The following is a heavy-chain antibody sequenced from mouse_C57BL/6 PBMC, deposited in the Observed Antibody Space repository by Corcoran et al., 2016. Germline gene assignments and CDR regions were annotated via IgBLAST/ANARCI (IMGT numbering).Heavy chain of an antibody. CDR2: INPNNGGT. J-gene: IGHJ3*01. CDR1: GYTFTDYN. D-gene: IGHD2-3*01. Sequence: EVQLQQSGPELVKPGASVKIPCKASGYTFTDYNMDGVKQSHGKSLEWIGDINPNNGGTIYNQKFKGKATLTVDKSSSTAYMELRSLTSEDTAVYYCARRGNDGYYLFAYWGQGTLVTVSA. CDR3: ARRGNDGYYLFAY. V-gene: IGHV1-18*01.